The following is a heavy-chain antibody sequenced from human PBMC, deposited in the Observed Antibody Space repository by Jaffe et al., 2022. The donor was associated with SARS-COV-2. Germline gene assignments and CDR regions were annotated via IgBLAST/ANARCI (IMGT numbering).Heavy chain of an antibody. CDR3: ARDINAQPYFYYYGLDV. J-gene: IGHJ6*02. Sequence: QVQLQESGPGLVKPSQTLSLTCTVSGGSISSGSYFWTWIRQPAGKGLEWIGRIYSSGSTKYNPSLESRVTISVDTSKNQFFLELSSVTAADTAVYYCARDINAQPYFYYYGLDVWGPGTTVTVSS. CDR2: IYSSGST. D-gene: IGHD1-20*01. CDR1: GGSISSGSYF. V-gene: IGHV4-61*02.